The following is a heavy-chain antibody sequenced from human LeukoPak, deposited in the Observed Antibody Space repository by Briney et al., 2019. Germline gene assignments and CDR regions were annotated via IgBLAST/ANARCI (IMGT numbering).Heavy chain of an antibody. Sequence: SETLSLTCTVSGGSISSGLYYWSWIRQHPGKGLEWIGYVYCSGSTNYNPSLKSRVTISVDTSKKQFSLKLSSATAADTAVYYCARVLDLSKRGLDAFDIWGQGTMVTVSS. CDR1: GGSISSGLYY. CDR2: VYCSGST. CDR3: ARVLDLSKRGLDAFDI. J-gene: IGHJ3*02. V-gene: IGHV4-61*01. D-gene: IGHD3-16*01.